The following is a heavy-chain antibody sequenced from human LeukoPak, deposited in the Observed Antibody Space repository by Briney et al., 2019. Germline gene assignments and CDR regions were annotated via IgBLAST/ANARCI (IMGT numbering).Heavy chain of an antibody. V-gene: IGHV3-23*01. J-gene: IGHJ3*02. D-gene: IGHD2-2*01. Sequence: GGSWNFSWAASGFTFSSFPWGGARPAQGKGLGWASAISGSGGSTYYADPVKGRFTISRDNSKNTLYLQMNSLRAEDTAVYYCAKGLYQLPRPAFDIWGQGTMVTVSS. CDR1: GFTFSSFP. CDR3: AKGLYQLPRPAFDI. CDR2: ISGSGGST.